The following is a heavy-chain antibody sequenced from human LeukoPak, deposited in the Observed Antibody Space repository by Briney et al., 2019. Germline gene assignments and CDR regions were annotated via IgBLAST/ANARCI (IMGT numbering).Heavy chain of an antibody. D-gene: IGHD2-2*01. J-gene: IGHJ4*02. CDR2: ITPNSGDT. CDR3: ARDYCSSTSCLFDY. CDR1: GYTFTGYH. V-gene: IGHV1-2*06. Sequence: ASAKVSCKASGYTFTGYHMHWVRLAPGQGLEWMGRITPNSGDTNYAQKFQGRVTMTRDTSISTAYMELSRLRSDDTAVYYCARDYCSSTSCLFDYWGQGTLVTVSS.